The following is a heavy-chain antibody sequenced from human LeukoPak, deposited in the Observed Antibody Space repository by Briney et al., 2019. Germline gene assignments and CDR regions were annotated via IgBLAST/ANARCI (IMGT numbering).Heavy chain of an antibody. Sequence: ASVKVSCKASGYTFTSYDINWVRQATGQGLEWMGWMNPNSGNTGYAQKFQGRVTMTRNTSISTAYMELSSLRSEDTAVYYCARGARYSSSWRPTSNWFDPWGQGTLVTVSS. V-gene: IGHV1-8*01. D-gene: IGHD6-13*01. CDR1: GYTFTSYD. J-gene: IGHJ5*02. CDR3: ARGARYSSSWRPTSNWFDP. CDR2: MNPNSGNT.